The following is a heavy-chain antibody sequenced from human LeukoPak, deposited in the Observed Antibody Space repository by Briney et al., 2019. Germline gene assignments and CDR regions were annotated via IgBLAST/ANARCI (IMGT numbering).Heavy chain of an antibody. J-gene: IGHJ4*02. Sequence: SETLSLTCTVSGGSVRSYYWSWIRQPPGKGLEWIGYIYFSGSTSYNPSLKSRVTISVDRSKNQFSLKLSSVAAADTAVYYCARSYDTNFDYWGQGALVTVSS. CDR1: GGSVRSYY. V-gene: IGHV4-59*02. CDR2: IYFSGST. D-gene: IGHD3-3*01. CDR3: ARSYDTNFDY.